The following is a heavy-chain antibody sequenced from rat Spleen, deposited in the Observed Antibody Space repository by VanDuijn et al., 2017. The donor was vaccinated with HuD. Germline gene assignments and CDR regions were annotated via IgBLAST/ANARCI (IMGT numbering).Heavy chain of an antibody. CDR3: AKEPSTTEGKLGNWFVY. J-gene: IGHJ3*01. CDR1: GFTFSSFA. D-gene: IGHD1-11*01. Sequence: EVQLVESGGCLVQPGRSLKLSCAASGFTFSSFAMAWVRQAPKKGLEWVASITPGGSNTYYPDSVKGRFTISKDNAKRHLYLQMDSLRSEDTANYYCAKEPSTTEGKLGNWFVYWGQGTLVTVSS. V-gene: IGHV5-25*01. CDR2: ITPGGSNT.